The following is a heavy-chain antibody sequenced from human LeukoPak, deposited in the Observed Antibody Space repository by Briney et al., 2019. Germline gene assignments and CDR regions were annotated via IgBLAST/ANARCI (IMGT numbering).Heavy chain of an antibody. CDR3: ARAAAAGTVVGGPPKYYFDY. CDR2: IYHSGST. Sequence: SQTLSLTCAVSGGSISSGGYPWSWIRQPPGKGLEWIGYIYHSGSTYYNPSLKSRVTISVDRSKNQFSLKLSSVTAADTAVYYCARAAAAGTVVGGPPKYYFDYWGQGTLVTVSS. D-gene: IGHD6-13*01. CDR1: GGSISSGGYP. J-gene: IGHJ4*02. V-gene: IGHV4-30-2*01.